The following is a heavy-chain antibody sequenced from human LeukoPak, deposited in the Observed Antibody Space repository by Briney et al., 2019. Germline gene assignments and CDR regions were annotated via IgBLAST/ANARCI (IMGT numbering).Heavy chain of an antibody. CDR2: MYYSGSS. J-gene: IGHJ2*01. V-gene: IGHV4-59*01. Sequence: SETLSLTCIVSGGSISRFYWSWIRQPPGKGLEWIGDMYYSGSSDYNPFLQSRVTISLDRSKTQFSLQLNSVTAADTAVYYCATTTVTTPLGYFDLWGRGTLVTVSS. CDR1: GGSISRFY. CDR3: ATTTVTTPLGYFDL. D-gene: IGHD4-17*01.